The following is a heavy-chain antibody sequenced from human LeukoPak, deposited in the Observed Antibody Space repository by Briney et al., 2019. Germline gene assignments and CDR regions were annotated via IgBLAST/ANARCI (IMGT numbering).Heavy chain of an antibody. V-gene: IGHV3-7*01. J-gene: IGHJ4*02. CDR1: GFTFSSYW. D-gene: IGHD3-16*02. CDR2: IKQDGSEK. Sequence: GSLRLSCAASGFTFSSYWMSWVRQAPGKGLEWVANIKQDGSEKYYVDSVKGRFTISRDNAKNSLYLQMNSLRAEDTAVYYCARGLRFTFGGVIVGNDYWGQGTLVTVSS. CDR3: ARGLRFTFGGVIVGNDY.